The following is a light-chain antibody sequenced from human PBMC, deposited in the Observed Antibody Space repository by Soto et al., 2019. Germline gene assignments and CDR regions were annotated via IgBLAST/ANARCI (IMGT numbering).Light chain of an antibody. V-gene: IGLV2-14*01. J-gene: IGLJ1*01. CDR3: YSYTTSSTYV. CDR2: HVS. CDR1: RSEVGGYNY. Sequence: QSVLTPAASVSGSPGQSITISCTGTRSEVGGYNYFSWYQQHPAKVPKLMIYHVSNRPSGVSDRFSGSKSGNTASLTISGLQAEDEADYYCYSYTTSSTYVFGTGTKVTVL.